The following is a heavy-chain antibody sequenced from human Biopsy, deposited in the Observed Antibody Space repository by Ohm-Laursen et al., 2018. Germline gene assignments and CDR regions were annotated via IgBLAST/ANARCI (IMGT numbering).Heavy chain of an antibody. J-gene: IGHJ3*02. CDR2: IYSSGST. CDR3: ARWTPEYDSSRYYLDAFDI. Sequence: TLSLTCNVSGGSLSSYYWSWIRQPAGEGLEWIGRIYSSGSTNYNPSLKSRVTLSMDTSKRQFSLKLSFVTAADTAVYYCARWTPEYDSSRYYLDAFDIWGQGTKVTVSS. V-gene: IGHV4-4*07. D-gene: IGHD3-22*01. CDR1: GGSLSSYY.